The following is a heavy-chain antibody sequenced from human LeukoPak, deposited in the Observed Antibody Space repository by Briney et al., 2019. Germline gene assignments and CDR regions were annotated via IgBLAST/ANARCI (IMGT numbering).Heavy chain of an antibody. CDR1: GFTFSSYG. V-gene: IGHV3-30*02. Sequence: PGGSLRLSCAASGFTFSSYGMHWVRQAPGKGLEWVGFIRFDGSGQKYADSVKDRFTISRDNSKNTLFLHMNSLRDEDAAVYYCANQKLSGSYLPDSWGQGTLVTLSS. CDR2: IRFDGSGQ. D-gene: IGHD3-10*01. CDR3: ANQKLSGSYLPDS. J-gene: IGHJ4*02.